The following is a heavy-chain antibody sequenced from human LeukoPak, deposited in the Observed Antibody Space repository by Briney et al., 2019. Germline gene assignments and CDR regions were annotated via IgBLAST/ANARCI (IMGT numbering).Heavy chain of an antibody. V-gene: IGHV4-4*07. CDR3: ARDRTAHGPDAFDI. J-gene: IGHJ3*02. CDR1: GGSISSYY. D-gene: IGHD5-24*01. Sequence: PSETLSLTCTVSGGSISSYYWSWIRQPPGKGLEGIGRIYTSGSTNYNPSLKSRVTMSVDTSKNQFSLKLSSVTAADTAVYYCARDRTAHGPDAFDIWGQGTMVTVSS. CDR2: IYTSGST.